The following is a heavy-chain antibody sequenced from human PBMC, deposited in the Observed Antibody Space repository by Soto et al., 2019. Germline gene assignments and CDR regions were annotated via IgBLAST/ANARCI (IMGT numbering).Heavy chain of an antibody. CDR1: GFTFTSYG. CDR2: INAGNGDT. V-gene: IGHV1-3*01. D-gene: IGHD4-17*01. CDR3: ARYTVERLFDY. Sequence: QVQLVQSGAEVKKPGASVKVSCKTSGFTFTSYGVHWVRQAPGQRLEWMGWINAGNGDTKYSQQFQGRVTIFSDTSASVVYMELSGLRSEDTALYYCARYTVERLFDYWGQGTLVTVSS. J-gene: IGHJ4*02.